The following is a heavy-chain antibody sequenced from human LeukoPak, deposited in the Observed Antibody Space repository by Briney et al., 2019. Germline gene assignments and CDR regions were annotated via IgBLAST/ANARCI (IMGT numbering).Heavy chain of an antibody. CDR3: ACSYTPGWSDPFDT. Sequence: GASVKVSCKASRGTFNTYALSWVRQAPGQGLEWIGGIIPIFYTPNYAQKFQGRVTITADDSSNTAYMELSSLTSEDTAIYYCACSYTPGWSDPFDTWGQGTMVTVSS. J-gene: IGHJ3*02. CDR1: RGTFNTYA. V-gene: IGHV1-69*13. CDR2: IIPIFYTP. D-gene: IGHD6-19*01.